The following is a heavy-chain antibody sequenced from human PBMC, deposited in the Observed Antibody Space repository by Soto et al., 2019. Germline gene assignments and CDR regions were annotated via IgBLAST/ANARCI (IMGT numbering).Heavy chain of an antibody. V-gene: IGHV4-59*01. CDR1: GGSIRNYY. D-gene: IGHD3-9*01. J-gene: IGHJ5*02. CDR2: IHYSGTT. CDR3: ARAQTAWFTPSHGWLDT. Sequence: PSETLSLTGTVSGGSIRNYYCSWIRQTPWRGLEWIAFIHYSGTTNYNPSLKSRVAISVDLSKNQLSLKLTSMTAADTAVYYCARAQTAWFTPSHGWLDTWGQGTQVTVSS.